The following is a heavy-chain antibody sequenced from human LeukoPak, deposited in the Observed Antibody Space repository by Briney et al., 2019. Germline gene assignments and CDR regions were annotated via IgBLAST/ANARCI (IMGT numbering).Heavy chain of an antibody. CDR3: ARSGVVRGVITHKTIDY. Sequence: SETLSLTCAVYGGSFSGYYWSWIRQPPGKGLEWIGEINHSGSTNYNPSLKSRVTISVDTSKNQFSLKLSSVIAADTAVYYCARSGVVRGVITHKTIDYWGQGTLVTVSS. CDR2: INHSGST. V-gene: IGHV4-34*01. J-gene: IGHJ4*02. CDR1: GGSFSGYY. D-gene: IGHD3-10*01.